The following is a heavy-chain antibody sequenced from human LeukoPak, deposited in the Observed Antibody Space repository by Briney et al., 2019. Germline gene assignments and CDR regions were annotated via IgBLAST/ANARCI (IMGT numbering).Heavy chain of an antibody. V-gene: IGHV1-69*05. Sequence: SVKVSCKTSGGTFNNSAISWVRQAPGQGLEWLGGIMPLFGTAGYAQKFQGRVTITKDESTRTVYLELTSLTSDDTAVYYCARDVHGDYGSGWFDPGAREPSSPSPQ. CDR1: GGTFNNSA. CDR2: IMPLFGTA. J-gene: IGHJ5*02. D-gene: IGHD4-17*01. CDR3: ARDVHGDYGSGWFDP.